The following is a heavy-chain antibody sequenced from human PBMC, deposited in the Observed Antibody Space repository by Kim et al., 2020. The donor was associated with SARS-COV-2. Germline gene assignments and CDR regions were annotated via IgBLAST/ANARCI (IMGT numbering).Heavy chain of an antibody. CDR2: GNT. D-gene: IGHD1-7*01. CDR3: ASDSGTMGS. V-gene: IGHV1-18*01. J-gene: IGHJ4*02. Sequence: GNTNYAQKLQGRVTMTTDTSTSTAYMELRSLRSDDTAVYYCASDSGTMGSWGQGTLVTVSS.